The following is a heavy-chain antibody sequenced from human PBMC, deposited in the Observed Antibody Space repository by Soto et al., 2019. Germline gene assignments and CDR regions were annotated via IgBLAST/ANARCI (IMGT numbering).Heavy chain of an antibody. Sequence: GGSLRLSCAASGFSFSNYAIHWVRQAPGKGLEWVAVLWYDGSKKYYVDSVRGRFTISRDISKKTLYLQMDSLRAEDTAVDYCAQVLVGGYFDYWGQGTLVTVSS. CDR2: LWYDGSKK. CDR1: GFSFSNYA. V-gene: IGHV3-33*06. CDR3: AQVLVGGYFDY. D-gene: IGHD1-26*01. J-gene: IGHJ4*02.